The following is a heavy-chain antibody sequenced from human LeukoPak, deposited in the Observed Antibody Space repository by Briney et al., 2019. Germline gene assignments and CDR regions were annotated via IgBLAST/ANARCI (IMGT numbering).Heavy chain of an antibody. CDR3: AREACSGGSCYSGY. V-gene: IGHV3-21*01. CDR1: GFTFSSYS. Sequence: GGSLRLSCAASGFTFSSYSMIWVRQAPGKGLQCVSSISSSSSYIYYADSVKGRFTISRDNAKNSLYLQMNSLRAEDTAVYYCAREACSGGSCYSGYWGQGTLVTVSS. J-gene: IGHJ4*02. CDR2: ISSSSSYI. D-gene: IGHD2-15*01.